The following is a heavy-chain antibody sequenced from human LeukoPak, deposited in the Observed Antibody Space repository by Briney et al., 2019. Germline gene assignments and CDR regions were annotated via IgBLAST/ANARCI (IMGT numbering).Heavy chain of an antibody. J-gene: IGHJ4*02. D-gene: IGHD3-10*01. CDR3: ARENYYGSGSDCFDY. CDR1: GFTFSSYW. CDR2: IKQDGSEK. V-gene: IGHV3-7*03. Sequence: GGSLRLSCAASGFTFSSYWMSWVRQAPGKGLEWVANIKQDGSEKYYVDSVKGRFTISRDNAKNSLYLQMNSLRAEDTAVYYCARENYYGSGSDCFDYWGQGTLVTVSS.